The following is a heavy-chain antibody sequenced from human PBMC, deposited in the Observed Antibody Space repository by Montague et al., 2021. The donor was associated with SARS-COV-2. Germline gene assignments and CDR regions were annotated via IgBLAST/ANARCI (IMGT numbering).Heavy chain of an antibody. D-gene: IGHD2/OR15-2a*01. CDR3: ARKIIANAFDV. Sequence: TLSLTCSVSGGSISGYYWSWIRQPPGKGLEWIGFFYESGSTLYNPSLKSRITISVDRSKNQFSLRLNSVTAADAAVYYCARKIIANAFDVWGHGTTVTVSS. V-gene: IGHV4-59*12. CDR2: FYESGST. CDR1: GGSISGYY. J-gene: IGHJ3*01.